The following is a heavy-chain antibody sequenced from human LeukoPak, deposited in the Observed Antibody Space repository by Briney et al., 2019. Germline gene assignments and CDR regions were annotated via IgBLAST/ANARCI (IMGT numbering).Heavy chain of an antibody. V-gene: IGHV3-30-3*01. D-gene: IGHD2-2*01. CDR2: ISYDGTEK. CDR3: ARRGHGPAPIPSSFDL. Sequence: GGSLRHSCAASGFNFNIHAMHWVRQTPGKGLEWVAIISYDGTEKYYADSVKGRFTMSRDNANRMLYLQMNSLRVEDTAVYYCARRGHGPAPIPSSFDLWGQGTLVTVSS. J-gene: IGHJ4*02. CDR1: GFNFNIHA.